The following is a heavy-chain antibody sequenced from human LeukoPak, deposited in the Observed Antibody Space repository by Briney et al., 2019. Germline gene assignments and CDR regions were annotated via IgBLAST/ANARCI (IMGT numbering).Heavy chain of an antibody. CDR3: ARDLTNPSLEERWRQT. J-gene: IGHJ5*02. V-gene: IGHV3-48*03. D-gene: IGHD5-24*01. CDR2: ISSSGSTI. Sequence: GGSLRLSCAASGFTFSSYEMNWVRQAPGKGLEWVSYISSSGSTIYYADSVKGRFTISRDNAKNSLYLQMNSLRAEDTAVYYCARDLTNPSLEERWRQTWGQGTLVTVSS. CDR1: GFTFSSYE.